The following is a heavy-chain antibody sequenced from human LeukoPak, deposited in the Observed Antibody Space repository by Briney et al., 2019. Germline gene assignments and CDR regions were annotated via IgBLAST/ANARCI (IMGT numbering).Heavy chain of an antibody. Sequence: ASVEVSCKASGYTFTSYYMHWVRQAPGQGLEWMGIINPSGGSTSYAQKFQGRVTVTRDTSTSTVYMELSSLRSEDTAVYYCARALLRYFDWLCLGYWGQGTLVTVSS. J-gene: IGHJ4*02. CDR3: ARALLRYFDWLCLGY. D-gene: IGHD3-9*01. CDR1: GYTFTSYY. CDR2: INPSGGST. V-gene: IGHV1-46*03.